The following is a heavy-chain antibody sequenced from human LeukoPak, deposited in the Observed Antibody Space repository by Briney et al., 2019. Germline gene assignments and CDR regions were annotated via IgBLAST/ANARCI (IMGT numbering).Heavy chain of an antibody. CDR2: IRYDGSNK. V-gene: IGHV3-30*02. D-gene: IGHD3-22*01. Sequence: GGSLRLSCAASGFTFSSYGMHWARQAPGKGLEWVAFIRYDGSNKYYADSVKGRFTISRDNSKNTLYLQMNSLRAEDTAVYYCAKDWAATMIVVAAWGQGTLVTVSS. CDR1: GFTFSSYG. CDR3: AKDWAATMIVVAA. J-gene: IGHJ5*02.